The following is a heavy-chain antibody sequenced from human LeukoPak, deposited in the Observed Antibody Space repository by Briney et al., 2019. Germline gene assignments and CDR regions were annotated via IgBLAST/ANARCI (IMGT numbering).Heavy chain of an antibody. CDR3: ARDQEAFDY. Sequence: ASVKVSCKASGYSFTSNYIHWVRQAPGQGLEWMGMIYPRDGSTSYAQKFQARVTVTRDTSTSTVHMELSGLRSENTAVYYCARDQEAFDYWGQGTLVTVSS. J-gene: IGHJ4*02. V-gene: IGHV1-46*01. CDR1: GYSFTSNY. CDR2: IYPRDGST.